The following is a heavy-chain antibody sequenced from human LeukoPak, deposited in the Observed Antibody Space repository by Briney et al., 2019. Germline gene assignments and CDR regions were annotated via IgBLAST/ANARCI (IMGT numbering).Heavy chain of an antibody. J-gene: IGHJ4*02. CDR3: ARHYSSGWDFDY. Sequence: SETLSLTCTVSGGSISSYYRSWIRQPPGKGLEWIGYIFHSGSTSYNPSLKSRVTISVDMSKNQFSLRLSSVTAADAAIYYCARHYSSGWDFDYWGQGTLVTVSS. CDR1: GGSISSYY. D-gene: IGHD6-19*01. V-gene: IGHV4-59*08. CDR2: IFHSGST.